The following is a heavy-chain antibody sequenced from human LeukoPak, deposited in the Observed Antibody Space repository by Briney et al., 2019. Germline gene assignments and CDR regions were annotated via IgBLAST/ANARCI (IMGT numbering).Heavy chain of an antibody. V-gene: IGHV4-34*01. Sequence: SETLSLTCADYGGSFSGYYWSWIRQPPGKGLEWIGEIYHSGSTNYNPSLKSRVTISVDKSKNQFSLKLNSVTAADTAVYYCARHYGPWGQGTLVTVSS. CDR2: IYHSGST. D-gene: IGHD3-16*01. CDR3: ARHYGP. CDR1: GGSFSGYY. J-gene: IGHJ5*02.